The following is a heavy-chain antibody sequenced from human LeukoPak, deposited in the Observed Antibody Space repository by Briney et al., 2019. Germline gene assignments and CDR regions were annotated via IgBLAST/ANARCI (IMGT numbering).Heavy chain of an antibody. CDR2: INPNSGGT. D-gene: IGHD3-3*01. J-gene: IGHJ5*02. CDR1: GYTFTGYY. V-gene: IGHV1-2*02. CDR3: ARASVLRFLEWQYNWFDP. Sequence: GASVKVSCKASGYTFTGYYMHWVRQAPGQGLEWMGGINPNSGGTNYAQKFQGRVTMTRDTSISTAYMELSRLRSDDTAVYYCARASVLRFLEWQYNWFDPWGQGTLVTVSS.